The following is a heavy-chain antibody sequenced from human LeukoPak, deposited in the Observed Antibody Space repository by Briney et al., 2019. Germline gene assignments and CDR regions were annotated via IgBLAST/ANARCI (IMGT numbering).Heavy chain of an antibody. CDR3: ARDFPGYSSGWPSGSAFDI. CDR1: GYTFTSYG. Sequence: ASVKVSCKASGYTFTSYGISWVRQAPGQGLEWMGWISASNSNTNYVQKFQGSVTMTTDTSTSTAYMELRGLRSDDTAVYYCARDFPGYSSGWPSGSAFDIWGQGTMVTVSS. D-gene: IGHD6-19*01. CDR2: ISASNSNT. J-gene: IGHJ3*02. V-gene: IGHV1-18*01.